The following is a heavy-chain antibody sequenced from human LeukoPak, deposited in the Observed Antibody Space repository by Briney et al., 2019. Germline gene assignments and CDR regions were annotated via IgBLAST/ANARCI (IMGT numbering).Heavy chain of an antibody. CDR1: GYTFTGYY. CDR2: INPKSGGT. V-gene: IGHV1-2*02. D-gene: IGHD3-10*01. Sequence: GASVKVSCKASGYTFTGYYIHWVRQAPGQGPEWVGWINPKSGGTNYAQKFQARVTMTSDTSVTTAYMELSSLRSDDTAIYYCARPDYGSGSYYYFAYWGQGALVTVSS. CDR3: ARPDYGSGSYYYFAY. J-gene: IGHJ4*02.